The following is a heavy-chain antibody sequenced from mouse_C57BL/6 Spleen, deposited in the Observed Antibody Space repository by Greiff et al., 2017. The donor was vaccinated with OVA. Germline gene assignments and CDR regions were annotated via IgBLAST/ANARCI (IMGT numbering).Heavy chain of an antibody. CDR2: INPSSGYT. Sequence: QVQLKQSGAELARPGASVKMSCKASGYTFTSYTMHWVKQRPGQGLEWIGYINPSSGYTKYNQKFKDKATLTADKSSSTAYMQLSSLTSEDSAVYYCARRDYGSSYEEYWYFDVWGTGTTVTVSS. CDR3: ARRDYGSSYEEYWYFDV. D-gene: IGHD1-1*01. J-gene: IGHJ1*03. CDR1: GYTFTSYT. V-gene: IGHV1-4*01.